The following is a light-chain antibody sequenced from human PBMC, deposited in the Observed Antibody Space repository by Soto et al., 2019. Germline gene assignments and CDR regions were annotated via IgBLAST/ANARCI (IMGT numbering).Light chain of an antibody. V-gene: IGKV1-39*01. Sequence: DIQMTQSPSSLSASVGDRVTITCRASQSISSYLNWYQQKPGKAPKLLIYAASSLQSGVPSRFSGSGSGTDFTLTISSLQPEDFATYCCQHSYSTPHTFGGGTKVEIK. CDR1: QSISSY. CDR2: AAS. CDR3: QHSYSTPHT. J-gene: IGKJ4*01.